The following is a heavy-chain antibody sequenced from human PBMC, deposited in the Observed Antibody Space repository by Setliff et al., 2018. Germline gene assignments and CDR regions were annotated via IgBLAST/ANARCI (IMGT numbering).Heavy chain of an antibody. V-gene: IGHV1-18*01. D-gene: IGHD5-12*01. Sequence: ASVKVSCKTSGYAFITFGMSWVRQAPGQGLEWMGWMSPVYGIANYARKFQGRAILTADTSTTTAYLELTSLRYDDTAVYYCVRGPGPSVVVAIPFDHWGQGSLVTVSS. CDR1: GYAFITFG. CDR2: MSPVYGIA. CDR3: VRGPGPSVVVAIPFDH. J-gene: IGHJ4*02.